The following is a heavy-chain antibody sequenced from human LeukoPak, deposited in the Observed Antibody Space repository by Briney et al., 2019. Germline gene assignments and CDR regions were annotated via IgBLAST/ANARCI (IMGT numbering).Heavy chain of an antibody. V-gene: IGHV3-23*01. D-gene: IGHD2-2*02. J-gene: IGHJ4*02. Sequence: PGGSLRLSCAASGFTFSSYAMSWVRQAPGKGLEWVSGISGSGGSTYYADPVKGRFTISRDNSKNTLYLQMNSLRAEDTAVYYCAKVTRYEYCSSTSCYNYFDYWGQGTLVTVSS. CDR1: GFTFSSYA. CDR2: ISGSGGST. CDR3: AKVTRYEYCSSTSCYNYFDY.